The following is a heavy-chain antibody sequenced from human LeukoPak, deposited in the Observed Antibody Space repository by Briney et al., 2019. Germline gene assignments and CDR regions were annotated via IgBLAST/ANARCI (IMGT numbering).Heavy chain of an antibody. Sequence: PSQTLSLTCTVSGGSISSGGYYWSWIRQHPGKGLEWIGYIHYSGSTYYNPSLKSRVTISVDTSKNQFSLKLSSVTAADTAVYYCARVSRAARKGYFDLWGRGTLVTVSS. J-gene: IGHJ2*01. V-gene: IGHV4-31*03. D-gene: IGHD6-6*01. CDR3: ARVSRAARKGYFDL. CDR1: GGSISSGGYY. CDR2: IHYSGST.